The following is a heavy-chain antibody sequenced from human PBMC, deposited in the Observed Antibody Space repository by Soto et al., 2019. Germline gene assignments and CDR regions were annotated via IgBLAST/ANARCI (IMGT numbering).Heavy chain of an antibody. CDR2: ISGSGGST. CDR1: GFTFSSYA. CDR3: AKWGIRYFDWLPDTVDY. Sequence: GGSLRLSCAASGFTFSSYAMSWVRQAPGKGLEWVSAISGSGGSTYYADSVKGRFTISRDNSKNTLYLQMNSLRAEDTVVYYCAKWGIRYFDWLPDTVDYWGQGTLVTVSS. J-gene: IGHJ4*02. V-gene: IGHV3-23*01. D-gene: IGHD3-9*01.